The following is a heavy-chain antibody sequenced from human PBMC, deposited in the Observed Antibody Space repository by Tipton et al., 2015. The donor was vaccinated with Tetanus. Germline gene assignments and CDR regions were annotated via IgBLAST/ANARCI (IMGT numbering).Heavy chain of an antibody. D-gene: IGHD5-18*01. CDR3: VRGRGLGAYSYGFEY. CDR1: GGSMSGSGHY. J-gene: IGHJ4*02. Sequence: TLSLTCIVSGGSMSGSGHYGAWVRQSPGKGLEWIGSISYSGSTYFNPSLRSRLTMFFKMSKNQFSLKLTSVTAADTAVYYCVRGRGLGAYSYGFEYWGQGALVTVSS. CDR2: ISYSGST. V-gene: IGHV4-39*07.